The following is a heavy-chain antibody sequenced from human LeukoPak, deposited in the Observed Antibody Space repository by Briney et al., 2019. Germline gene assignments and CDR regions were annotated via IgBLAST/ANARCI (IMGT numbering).Heavy chain of an antibody. CDR3: ARDRSGSGSYHPSDAFDI. Sequence: SETLSLTCTVSGGSISSYYWSWLRQPPGKGLEWLGYIYYSGSTNYNPSLKSRVTISVDTSKNQFSLKLSSVTAADTAVYYCARDRSGSGSYHPSDAFDIWGQGTMVTVSS. V-gene: IGHV4-59*01. J-gene: IGHJ3*02. CDR1: GGSISSYY. CDR2: IYYSGST. D-gene: IGHD3-10*01.